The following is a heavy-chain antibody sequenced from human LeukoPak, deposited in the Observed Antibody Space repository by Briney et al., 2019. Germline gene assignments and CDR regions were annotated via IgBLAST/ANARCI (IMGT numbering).Heavy chain of an antibody. V-gene: IGHV1-18*01. CDR3: ARAIRDSYGYVY. CDR1: GYTLTSYG. J-gene: IGHJ4*02. Sequence: ASVKVSCKASGYTLTSYGSSWVRQAPGQGREWMGWISAYNGNTNYAQKLQGRVTMTTDTSTSTAYMELSSLRSEDTAVYYCARAIRDSYGYVYWGQGTLVTVSS. D-gene: IGHD5-18*01. CDR2: ISAYNGNT.